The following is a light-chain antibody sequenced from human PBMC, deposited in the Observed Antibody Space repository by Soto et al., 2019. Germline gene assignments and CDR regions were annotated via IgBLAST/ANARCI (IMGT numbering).Light chain of an antibody. CDR3: QQYYSSTIT. CDR1: QSITTY. V-gene: IGKV1-39*01. CDR2: AAS. Sequence: DIQMTQSPSSLSASVGDRVTITCRASQSITTYLNWYQQKPGKAPKLLIYAASSLQSGVPSRFSGSRSATDFTRTINSLHPDDSATYYCQQYYSSTITFGQGKRLESK. J-gene: IGKJ5*01.